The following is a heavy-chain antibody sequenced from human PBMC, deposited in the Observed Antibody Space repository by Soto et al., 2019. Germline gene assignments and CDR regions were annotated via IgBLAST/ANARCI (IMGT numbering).Heavy chain of an antibody. CDR3: ANEGITGNLDY. J-gene: IGHJ4*02. CDR2: ISGSGGST. D-gene: IGHD1-20*01. V-gene: IGHV3-23*01. CDR1: GFNFSSYA. Sequence: GGSLRLSCASSGFNFSSYAIIWVRQAPGKGLEWVSAISGSGGSTYYADSVKGRFTISRDNSKNTLYLQMNSLRAEDTAVYYCANEGITGNLDYWGQGTLVTVSS.